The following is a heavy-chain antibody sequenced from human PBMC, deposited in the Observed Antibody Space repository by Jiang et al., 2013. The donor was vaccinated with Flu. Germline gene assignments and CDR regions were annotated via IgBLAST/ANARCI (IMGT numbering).Heavy chain of an antibody. CDR1: GFPFSSHG. CDR3: ARDVKSGSYIPDF. V-gene: IGHV3-33*01. D-gene: IGHD1-26*01. J-gene: IGHJ4*02. Sequence: QLLESGGGVVPPGNSLRLSCAASGFPFSSHGIHWVRQAPGKGLEWVAVIWYDGSNEYYADSVKGRFTISRDNSKNTVSLQMNSLRAEDTAVYYCARDVKSGSYIPDFWGQGTLVTVSS. CDR2: IWYDGSNE.